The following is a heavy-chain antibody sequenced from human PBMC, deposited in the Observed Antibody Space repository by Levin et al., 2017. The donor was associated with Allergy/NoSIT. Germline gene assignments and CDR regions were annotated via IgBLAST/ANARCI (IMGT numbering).Heavy chain of an antibody. V-gene: IGHV3-33*01. CDR1: GFTFSSYG. J-gene: IGHJ4*02. CDR3: ARDGTMVRGVIQYIDY. CDR2: IWYDGSNK. Sequence: LSLTCAASGFTFSSYGMHWVRQAPGKGLEWVAVIWYDGSNKYYADSVKGRFTISRDNSKNTLYLQMNSLRAEDTAVYYCARDGTMVRGVIQYIDYWGQGTLVTVSS. D-gene: IGHD3-10*01.